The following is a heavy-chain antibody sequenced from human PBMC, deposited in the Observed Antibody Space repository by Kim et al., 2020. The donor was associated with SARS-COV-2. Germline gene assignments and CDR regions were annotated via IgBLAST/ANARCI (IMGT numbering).Heavy chain of an antibody. Sequence: SETLSLTCTVSGGSISSSSYYWGWIRQPPGKGLEWIGSIYDSGSTYYNPSLKSRVTISVDTSKNQFSLKLSSVTAADTAVYYCAGEVVATENYYYYGMDVWGQGTTVTVSS. CDR2: IYDSGST. CDR1: GGSISSSSYY. D-gene: IGHD2-15*01. J-gene: IGHJ6*02. V-gene: IGHV4-39*02. CDR3: AGEVVATENYYYYGMDV.